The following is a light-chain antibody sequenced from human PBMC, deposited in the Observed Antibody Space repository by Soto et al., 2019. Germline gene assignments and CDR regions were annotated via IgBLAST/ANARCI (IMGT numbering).Light chain of an antibody. J-gene: IGKJ1*01. CDR3: QQYGSLCT. V-gene: IGKV3-20*01. Sequence: EIVLTQSPGTLSLSPGERATLSCRASQSVSSSHLAWYQQKPGRAPTLLIYGASSRATGIPDRFSGSGSGTDFTLTISRLEPGDFAVYYCQQYGSLCTFGQGTKVEI. CDR1: QSVSSSH. CDR2: GAS.